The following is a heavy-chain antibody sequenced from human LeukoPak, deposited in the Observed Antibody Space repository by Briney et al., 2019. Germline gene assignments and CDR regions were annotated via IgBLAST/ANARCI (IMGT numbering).Heavy chain of an antibody. D-gene: IGHD2-2*01. CDR1: GYSFTSYW. CDR3: ARQGCSSTSCYEFDY. CDR2: IYPGDSDT. Sequence: GESLKISCKGSGYSFTSYWIGWVRQMPGKGLEWMGIIYPGDSDTRYSPSFQGQVTISADKSISTAYLQWSSLKASDTAMYYCARQGCSSTSCYEFDYWGQGTLVTVSS. V-gene: IGHV5-51*01. J-gene: IGHJ4*02.